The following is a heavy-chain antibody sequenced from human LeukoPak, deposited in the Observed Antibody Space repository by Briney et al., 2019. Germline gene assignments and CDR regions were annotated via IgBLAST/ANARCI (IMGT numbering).Heavy chain of an antibody. CDR1: GYSISSGYY. V-gene: IGHV4-4*07. CDR3: ARERYYGSAFDY. J-gene: IGHJ4*02. CDR2: IYTSGST. D-gene: IGHD3-10*01. Sequence: SETLSLTCTVSGYSISSGYYWGWIRQPAGKGLEWIGRIYTSGSTNYNPSLKSRVTMSVDTSKNQFSLKLSSVTAADTAVYYCARERYYGSAFDYWGQGTLVTVSS.